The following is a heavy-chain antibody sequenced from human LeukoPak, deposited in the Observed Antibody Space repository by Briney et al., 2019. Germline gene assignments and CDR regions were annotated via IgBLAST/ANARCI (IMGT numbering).Heavy chain of an antibody. D-gene: IGHD3-9*01. V-gene: IGHV3-7*01. Sequence: GGSLRLSCAASGFTFSSYWMSWVRQAPGKGLEWVASIKQDGSQKPYVDSVKGRFTISRDNGENSLDLQMNSLRAEDTAIYFCARVKDTNDDITFQHWGQGTLVSVSS. CDR2: IKQDGSQK. CDR1: GFTFSSYW. J-gene: IGHJ1*01. CDR3: ARVKDTNDDITFQH.